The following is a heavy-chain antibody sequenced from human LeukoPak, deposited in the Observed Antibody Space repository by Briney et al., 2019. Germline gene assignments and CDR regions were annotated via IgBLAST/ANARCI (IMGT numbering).Heavy chain of an antibody. Sequence: SETLSLTCTVSGGSVYSAGYYLSWIRQPPGGGLEWIGYIYYIRNTNYNPSLKSRVTMSLDPSKNQFSLLLNSVTAADTAVYYCARTQSQSGSYRYYFGYWGQGTLVTVSS. J-gene: IGHJ4*02. CDR3: ARTQSQSGSYRYYFGY. CDR2: IYYIRNT. CDR1: GGSVYSAGYY. D-gene: IGHD1-26*01. V-gene: IGHV4-61*08.